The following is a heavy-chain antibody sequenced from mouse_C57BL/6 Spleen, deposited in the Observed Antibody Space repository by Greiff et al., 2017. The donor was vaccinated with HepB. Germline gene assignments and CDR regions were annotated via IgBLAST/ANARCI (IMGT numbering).Heavy chain of an antibody. CDR2: IDPSDSYT. D-gene: IGHD1-1*01. CDR1: GYTFTSYW. J-gene: IGHJ2*01. CDR3: ARAPLYGTLDY. V-gene: IGHV1-69*01. Sequence: QVQLQQPGAELVMPGASVKLSCKASGYTFTSYWMHWVKQRPGQGLEWIGEIDPSDSYTNYNQKFKAKSTLTVDKSSSTAYMQLSSLTSEDSAVYYFARAPLYGTLDYWGQGTTLTVSS.